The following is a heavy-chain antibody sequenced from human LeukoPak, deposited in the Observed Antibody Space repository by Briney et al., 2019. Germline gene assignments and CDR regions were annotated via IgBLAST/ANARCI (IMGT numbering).Heavy chain of an antibody. J-gene: IGHJ4*02. CDR2: TSSNSDNT. V-gene: IGHV1-18*01. CDR1: GYTFTSYG. Sequence: GASVNVSCKATGYTFTSYGISWVRQAPGQGLEWVGWTSSNSDNTNYAQKFQGRVTMTTDTSTSTAYMELRSLRSDDTAVYYCARDWGSIKVITDYWGQGTLVTVSS. CDR3: ARDWGSIKVITDY. D-gene: IGHD3-16*01.